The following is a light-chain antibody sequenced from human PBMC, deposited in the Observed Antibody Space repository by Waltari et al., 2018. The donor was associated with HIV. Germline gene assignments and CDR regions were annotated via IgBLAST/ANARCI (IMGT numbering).Light chain of an antibody. Sequence: QSVLTQPPSASGTPGQRVTISCSGSSSNIGSNYGYWYQQLPGTAPKLLIYRNNQRPSGVPDRFSGSKSGTSASLAISWLRSEDEADYYCAAWDDSLSGLVFGGGTKVTVL. CDR3: AAWDDSLSGLV. CDR2: RNN. CDR1: SSNIGSNY. J-gene: IGLJ3*02. V-gene: IGLV1-47*01.